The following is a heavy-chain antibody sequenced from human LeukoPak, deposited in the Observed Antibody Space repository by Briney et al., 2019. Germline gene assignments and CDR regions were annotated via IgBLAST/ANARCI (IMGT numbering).Heavy chain of an antibody. D-gene: IGHD4-17*01. V-gene: IGHV4-61*02. CDR1: GGSISSGLYY. J-gene: IGHJ6*03. CDR3: ARDVGGSTVTSDYYYYYMDV. Sequence: SETLSLTCTVSGGSISSGLYYWSWLRQSAGKGLEWIGRIYTSGSTNYNPSLKSRVTISVDTSKNQFSLKLSSVTAADTAVYYCARDVGGSTVTSDYYYYYMDVWGKGTTVTVSS. CDR2: IYTSGST.